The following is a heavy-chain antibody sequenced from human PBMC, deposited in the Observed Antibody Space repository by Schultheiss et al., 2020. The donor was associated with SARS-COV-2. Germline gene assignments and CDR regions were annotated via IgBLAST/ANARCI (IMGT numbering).Heavy chain of an antibody. CDR3: ARDQAVQGGGGWFDP. D-gene: IGHD3-10*01. CDR1: GGTLSSYT. CDR2: ISAYNGNT. V-gene: IGHV1-18*01. Sequence: ASVKVSCKASGGTLSSYTISWVRQAPGQGLEWMGWISAYNGNTNYAQKLQGRVTMTTDTSTSTAYMELRSLTSDDTAVYYCARDQAVQGGGGWFDPWGQGTLVTVSS. J-gene: IGHJ5*02.